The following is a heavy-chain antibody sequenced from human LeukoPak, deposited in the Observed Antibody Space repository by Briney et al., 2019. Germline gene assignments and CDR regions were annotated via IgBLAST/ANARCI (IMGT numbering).Heavy chain of an antibody. CDR2: IYYSGST. J-gene: IGHJ4*02. D-gene: IGHD3-10*01. CDR3: AREGIEVYGSGSYYKLFDY. CDR1: GGSISSGDYY. Sequence: SETLSLTCTVSGGSISSGDYYWSWIRQPPGKGLEWIGYIYYSGSTYYNPSLKSRVTISVDTSKNQFSLKLSSVTAADTAVYYCAREGIEVYGSGSYYKLFDYWGQGTLVTVSS. V-gene: IGHV4-30-4*01.